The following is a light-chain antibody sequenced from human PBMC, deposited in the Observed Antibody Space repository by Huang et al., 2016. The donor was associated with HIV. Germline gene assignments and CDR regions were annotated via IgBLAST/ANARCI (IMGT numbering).Light chain of an antibody. V-gene: IGKV3-15*01. CDR1: ERIGSD. CDR3: QQYNKWPYT. Sequence: ELLMTQSPATLSVSPGDRVSLSCRAGERIGSDLAWYQQRPGQAPRLLIYGTSTRASGVPARFSGGGSGTDFTLTITSLQSEDFVIYYCQQYNKWPYTFGLGTKLEIK. CDR2: GTS. J-gene: IGKJ2*01.